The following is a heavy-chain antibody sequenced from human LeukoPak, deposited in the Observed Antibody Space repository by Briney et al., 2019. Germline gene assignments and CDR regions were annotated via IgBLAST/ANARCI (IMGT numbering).Heavy chain of an antibody. CDR3: TRSDAFDI. J-gene: IGHJ3*02. CDR1: GFTFSSYS. V-gene: IGHV3-21*01. Sequence: GGSLRLSCAASGFTFSSYSMNWVRQAAGRGLEWVSSYSTSSSHIYYADSVKGRFPIPRDNAKNSLYLQMNSLRAEDTAVYYCTRSDAFDIWGQGTMVTVSS. CDR2: YSTSSSHI.